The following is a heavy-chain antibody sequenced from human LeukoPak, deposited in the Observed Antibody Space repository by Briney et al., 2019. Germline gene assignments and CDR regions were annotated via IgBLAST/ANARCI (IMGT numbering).Heavy chain of an antibody. J-gene: IGHJ4*02. D-gene: IGHD2-15*01. CDR2: ISAYNGNT. Sequence: GASVKVSCKASGYTFTSCGISWVRQAPGQGLEWMGWISAYNGNTNYAQKLQGRVTMTTDTSTSTAYMELRSLRSDDTAVYYCARVVEIVVVVAATPYYFDYWGQGTLVTVSS. CDR3: ARVVEIVVVVAATPYYFDY. V-gene: IGHV1-18*04. CDR1: GYTFTSCG.